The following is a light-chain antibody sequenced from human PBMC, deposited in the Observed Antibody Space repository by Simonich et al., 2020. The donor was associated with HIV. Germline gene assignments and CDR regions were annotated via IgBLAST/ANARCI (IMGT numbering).Light chain of an antibody. CDR1: QSLLHSNGYNY. CDR2: LGS. Sequence: DIVMTQSPLSLPVTPGEPASISCRSSQSLLHSNGYNYLDWYLQKPGQSPQLLIYLGSYRASGVPDRFSGSGSGTDFTLKISRVEAEDVGVYYCMQALQTRWTFGQGTKVEIK. CDR3: MQALQTRWT. J-gene: IGKJ1*01. V-gene: IGKV2-28*01.